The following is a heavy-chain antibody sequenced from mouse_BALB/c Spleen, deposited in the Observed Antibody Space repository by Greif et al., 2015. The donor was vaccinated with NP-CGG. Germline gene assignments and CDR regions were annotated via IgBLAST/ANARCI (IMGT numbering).Heavy chain of an antibody. CDR1: GYSITSDYA. J-gene: IGHJ3*01. CDR2: ISYSGST. Sequence: ESGPGLVKPSQSLSLTCTVTGYSITSDYAWNWIRQFPGNKLEWMGYISYSGSTSYNPSLKSRISITRDTSKNQFFLQLNSVTTEDTATYYCARGGLYDYDAWFAYWGQGTLVTVSA. CDR3: ARGGLYDYDAWFAY. V-gene: IGHV3-2*02. D-gene: IGHD2-4*01.